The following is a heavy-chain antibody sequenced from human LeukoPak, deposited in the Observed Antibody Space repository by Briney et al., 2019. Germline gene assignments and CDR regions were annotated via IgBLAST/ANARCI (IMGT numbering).Heavy chain of an antibody. V-gene: IGHV4-34*01. D-gene: IGHD3-16*01. CDR1: GGSFSGYY. Sequence: PSETLSLTCAVYGGSFSGYYWSWIRQPPGKGLEWIGEINHSGSTNYNPSLKSRVTISVDTSKNQFSLKLSSVTAADTAVYYCARTDAPGGAFDIWGQGTMVTVSS. CDR2: INHSGST. J-gene: IGHJ3*02. CDR3: ARTDAPGGAFDI.